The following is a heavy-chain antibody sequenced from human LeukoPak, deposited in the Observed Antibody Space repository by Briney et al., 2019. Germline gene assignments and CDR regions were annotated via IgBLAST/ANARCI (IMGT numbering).Heavy chain of an antibody. V-gene: IGHV3-33*01. CDR3: ATDQGVY. CDR1: GFPFSTYG. CDR2: IWYDGSDK. Sequence: PGGSLRLSCAASGFPFSTYGMHWVRQAPGKGLEWVAVIWYDGSDKYYADSVKGRFTISRDNSKNTLYLQMNSPRVEDTVVYYCATDQGVYWGQGTLVTVSS. J-gene: IGHJ4*02.